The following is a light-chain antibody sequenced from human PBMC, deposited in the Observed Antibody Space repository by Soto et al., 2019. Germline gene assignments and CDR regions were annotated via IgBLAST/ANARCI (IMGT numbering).Light chain of an antibody. Sequence: QSVLTQPPSASGTPGQRGTISCSGSSSNIGSNYVYWYQHLPGTAPKLLIYRNNHRPSGVPDRFSGSKSGTSASLAISGLRSEDEADYYCAAWDDSLSGVVFGGGTKLTVL. V-gene: IGLV1-47*01. CDR3: AAWDDSLSGVV. CDR2: RNN. CDR1: SSNIGSNY. J-gene: IGLJ2*01.